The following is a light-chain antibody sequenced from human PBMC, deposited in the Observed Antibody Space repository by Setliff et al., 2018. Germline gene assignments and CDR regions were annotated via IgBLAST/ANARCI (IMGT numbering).Light chain of an antibody. J-gene: IGLJ1*01. Sequence: ALTQPASVSGSPGQSITISCTGTSSDVGGYNYVSWYQQHPGKAPKLMIYEVSDRPSGVSNRFSGSRSGNTASLTISGLQAEDEADYYCSSYSGSSTLVFGTGTKGTVL. V-gene: IGLV2-14*01. CDR2: EVS. CDR3: SSYSGSSTLV. CDR1: SSDVGGYNY.